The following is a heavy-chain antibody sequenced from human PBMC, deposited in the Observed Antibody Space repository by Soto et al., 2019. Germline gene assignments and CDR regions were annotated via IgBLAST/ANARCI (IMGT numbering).Heavy chain of an antibody. Sequence: EVQLLESGGGLVQPGGSLRLSCAASGFTFSNFALSWVRQAPGKGPQWVSSILGGGGATFYADSVKGRFTISRDNSKNTLYLQMSSPRADDTAVYPCAKDHSISPEGVWGFDFWGRGTLVTVSS. CDR2: ILGGGGAT. J-gene: IGHJ4*02. CDR3: AKDHSISPEGVWGFDF. D-gene: IGHD6-13*01. CDR1: GFTFSNFA. V-gene: IGHV3-23*01.